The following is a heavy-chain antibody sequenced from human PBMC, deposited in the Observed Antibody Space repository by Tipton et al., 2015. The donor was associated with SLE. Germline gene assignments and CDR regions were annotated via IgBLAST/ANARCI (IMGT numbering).Heavy chain of an antibody. CDR3: AKDGRWEMEGGLDV. CDR1: GFTFSTYG. V-gene: IGHV3-30*18. D-gene: IGHD5-24*01. Sequence: SLRLSCAASGFTFSTYGMHWVRQAPGKGLEWVAVIWYDESNKYYADSVKGRFTISRDNSKNTLYLQMNSRRAEDTAVYYCAKDGRWEMEGGLDVWGQGTTVTVSS. J-gene: IGHJ6*02. CDR2: IWYDESNK.